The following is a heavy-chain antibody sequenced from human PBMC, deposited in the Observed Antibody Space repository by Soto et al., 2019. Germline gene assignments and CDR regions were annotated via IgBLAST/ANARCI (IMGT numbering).Heavy chain of an antibody. V-gene: IGHV3-30*04. D-gene: IGHD3-10*01. CDR1: GFTLSNHA. Sequence: PGGSLRLSCAASGFTLSNHAMHWVRQAPGKGLEWVAVISYDGSNKYYADSVKGRFTISRDNSKNTLYLQWSSLKASDTAMYFCATAPYGSGSYSFPDETFDIWGQGTMVTVSS. CDR2: ISYDGSNK. J-gene: IGHJ3*02. CDR3: ATAPYGSGSYSFPDETFDI.